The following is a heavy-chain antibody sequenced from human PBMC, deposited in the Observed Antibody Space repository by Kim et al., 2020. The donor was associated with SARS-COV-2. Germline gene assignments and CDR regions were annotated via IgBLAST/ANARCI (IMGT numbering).Heavy chain of an antibody. D-gene: IGHD5-12*01. J-gene: IGHJ6*02. CDR2: ISYDGSNK. CDR3: AKPSGYSGYDGPGVAYYYGMDV. V-gene: IGHV3-30*18. Sequence: GGSLRLSCAASGFTFSSYGMHWVRQAPGKGLEWVAVISYDGSNKYYADSVKGRFTISRDNSKNTLYLQMNSLRAEDTAVYYCAKPSGYSGYDGPGVAYYYGMDVWGQGTTVTVSS. CDR1: GFTFSSYG.